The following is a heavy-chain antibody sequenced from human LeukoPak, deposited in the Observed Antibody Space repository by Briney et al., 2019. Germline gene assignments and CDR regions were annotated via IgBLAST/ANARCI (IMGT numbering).Heavy chain of an antibody. CDR2: IIPIFGTA. D-gene: IGHD3-22*01. J-gene: IGHJ5*02. V-gene: IGHV1-69*05. CDR3: ARDRSWNYYDSSGPTRGFDP. CDR1: GGTFSSYA. Sequence: GASVKVSCKASGGTFSSYAISWVRQAPGQGLEWMGGIIPIFGTANYAQKFQGRVTITTDESTSTAYMELSSLRSEDTAVYYCARDRSWNYYDSSGPTRGFDPWGQGTLVTVSS.